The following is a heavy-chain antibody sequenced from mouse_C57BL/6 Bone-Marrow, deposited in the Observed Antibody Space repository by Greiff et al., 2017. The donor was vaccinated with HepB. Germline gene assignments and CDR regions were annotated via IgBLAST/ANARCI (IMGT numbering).Heavy chain of an antibody. CDR1: GFNIKNTY. CDR3: ARGVHYYGSSYCAMDD. J-gene: IGHJ4*01. D-gene: IGHD1-1*01. V-gene: IGHV14-3*01. CDR2: IDPANGNT. Sequence: VQLQQSVAELVRPGASVKLSCTASGFNIKNTYMHWVKQRPEQGLEWIGRIDPANGNTKYAPKFQGKATITADTSSNTAYLQLSSLTSEDTALYYCARGVHYYGSSYCAMDDWGQGTSVTVSS.